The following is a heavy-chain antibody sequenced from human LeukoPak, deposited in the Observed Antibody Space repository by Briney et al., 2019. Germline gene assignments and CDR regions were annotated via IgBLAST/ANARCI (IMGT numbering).Heavy chain of an antibody. CDR1: GFTVSSNY. CDR2: IYSGGST. D-gene: IGHD2-15*01. CDR3: ARGHCSGGSCYSRGPYYFDY. Sequence: GSLRLSCAASGFTVSSNYMSWVRQAPGKGLEWVSVIYSGGSTYYVDSGKGRFTISRDNSKNTLYLQMNSLRAEDTAVYYCARGHCSGGSCYSRGPYYFDYWGQGTLVTVSS. V-gene: IGHV3-53*01. J-gene: IGHJ4*02.